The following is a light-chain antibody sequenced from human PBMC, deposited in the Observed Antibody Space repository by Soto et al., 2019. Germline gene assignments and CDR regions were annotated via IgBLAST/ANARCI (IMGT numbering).Light chain of an antibody. V-gene: IGKV3-15*01. Sequence: EIVMTQSPATLSVSPGERATLSCRASQSVSSKLAWYQQKPGQAPRLLTYGASTRATGIPARFSGSGSGTEFTLTISSLQSEDFAVYYCQQYNNWPLTFGGGTKVEI. CDR2: GAS. CDR3: QQYNNWPLT. J-gene: IGKJ4*01. CDR1: QSVSSK.